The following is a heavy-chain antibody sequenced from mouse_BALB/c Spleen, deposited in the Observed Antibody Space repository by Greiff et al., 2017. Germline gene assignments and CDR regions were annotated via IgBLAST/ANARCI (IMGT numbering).Heavy chain of an antibody. J-gene: IGHJ3*01. V-gene: IGHV2-6-7*01. CDR3: AREDYYGSSWFAY. Sequence: VQLQQSGPGLVAPSQSLSITCTVSGFSLTGYGVNWVRQTPGKGLEWLGMIWGDGSTDYNSALKSRLSISKDNSKSQVFLKMNSLQTDDTARYYCAREDYYGSSWFAYWGQGTLVTVSA. CDR1: GFSLTGYG. D-gene: IGHD1-1*01. CDR2: IWGDGST.